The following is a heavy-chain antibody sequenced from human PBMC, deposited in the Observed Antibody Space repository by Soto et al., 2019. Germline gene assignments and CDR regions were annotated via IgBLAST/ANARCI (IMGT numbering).Heavy chain of an antibody. Sequence: QVQLVESGGGVVQPGRSLRLSCAASGFSFSSYGMHWVRQAPGKGLEWVTVVGHDGSAQEYADSVKGRFTISRDNSKNTLYLQMDSLRAEDTAVYYCPKEFLPIPMVYWYFDLWGRGTLVTVSS. J-gene: IGHJ2*01. CDR1: GFSFSSYG. V-gene: IGHV3-30*18. D-gene: IGHD3-10*01. CDR3: PKEFLPIPMVYWYFDL. CDR2: VGHDGSAQ.